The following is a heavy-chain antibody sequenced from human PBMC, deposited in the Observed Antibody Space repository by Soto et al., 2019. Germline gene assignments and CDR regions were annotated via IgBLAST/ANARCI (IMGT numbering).Heavy chain of an antibody. V-gene: IGHV4-4*07. CDR3: ARRSGHDSSGWYYFDY. J-gene: IGHJ4*02. Sequence: KSSETLSLTCTVSGGSIRGYDWSWIRQPAGKGLEWLGRIYPTGSTNYNPSLKGRVTMSVDTSKNQFSLKLTSVTAADTAMYYCARRSGHDSSGWYYFDYWGQGTLVTVSS. CDR2: IYPTGST. CDR1: GGSIRGYD. D-gene: IGHD6-19*01.